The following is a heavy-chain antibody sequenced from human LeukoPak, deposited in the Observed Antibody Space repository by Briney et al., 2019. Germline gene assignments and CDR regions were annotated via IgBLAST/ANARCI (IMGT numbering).Heavy chain of an antibody. V-gene: IGHV3-30*04. CDR1: EFTFSSYA. CDR3: AKLLSNSGRFLY. D-gene: IGHD4-23*01. Sequence: GGSLRLSCAASEFTFSSYAMHWVRQAPGKGLEGVAVISYDGNKKYYADSVKGRFTISRDNSKNTLYLQMNSLRAEDTAVYYCAKLLSNSGRFLYWGQGTLVTVSS. J-gene: IGHJ4*02. CDR2: ISYDGNKK.